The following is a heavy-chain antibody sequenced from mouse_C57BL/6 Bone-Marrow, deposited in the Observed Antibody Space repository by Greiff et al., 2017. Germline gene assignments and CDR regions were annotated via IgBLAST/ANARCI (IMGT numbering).Heavy chain of an antibody. D-gene: IGHD2-1*01. CDR2: IHPNSGST. V-gene: IGHV1-64*01. CDR3: ARNYYGNYSSFDY. Sequence: QVQLQQPGAELVKPGASVKLSCKASGYTFTSYWMHWVKQRPGQGLEWIGMIHPNSGSTNYNEKFKSKATLTVDKSSSTAYMQLSSLTSEDSAVYYCARNYYGNYSSFDYWGQGTTLTVSS. J-gene: IGHJ2*01. CDR1: GYTFTSYW.